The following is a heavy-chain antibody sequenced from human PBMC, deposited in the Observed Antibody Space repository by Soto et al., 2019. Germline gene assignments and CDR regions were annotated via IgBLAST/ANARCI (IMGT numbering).Heavy chain of an antibody. CDR2: ISYDGINE. Sequence: GGSLRLSCAASGFTFNTYGMHWVRQAPGKGLEWVAAISYDGINEYYVDSVKGRFTISRDNSKNTLYLQMNSLRAEDTAVYYCARDMPDVLRYFDKPPLHYGMDVWGQGTTVTVSS. CDR3: ARDMPDVLRYFDKPPLHYGMDV. D-gene: IGHD3-9*01. J-gene: IGHJ6*02. CDR1: GFTFNTYG. V-gene: IGHV3-30*03.